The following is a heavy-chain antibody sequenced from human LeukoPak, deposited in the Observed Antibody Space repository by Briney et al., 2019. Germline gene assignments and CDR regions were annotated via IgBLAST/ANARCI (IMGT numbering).Heavy chain of an antibody. V-gene: IGHV1-2*02. J-gene: IGHJ5*02. CDR2: IKPNNGGT. Sequence: ASVKVSCKASGYTFTGYYMHWVRQAPGQGLEWMGWIKPNNGGTNYAQKFQGKVTMTRDTSISTAYMELSRLRSDDTAVYYCARARGDIVVVPAAIWFDPWGQGTLVTVSS. CDR3: ARARGDIVVVPAAIWFDP. D-gene: IGHD2-2*01. CDR1: GYTFTGYY.